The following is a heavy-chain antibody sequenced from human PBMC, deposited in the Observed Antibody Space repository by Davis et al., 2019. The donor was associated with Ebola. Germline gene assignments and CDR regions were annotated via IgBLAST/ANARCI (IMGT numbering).Heavy chain of an antibody. V-gene: IGHV1-69*13. J-gene: IGHJ4*02. CDR2: IIPIFGTA. CDR1: GGTFSSYA. CDR3: ASGEQWLPPRGR. D-gene: IGHD6-19*01. Sequence: SVQVSCKASGGTFSSYAISWVRQAPGQGLEWMGGIIPIFGTANYAQKFQGRVTITADESTSTAYMELSSLRSEDTAVYYCASGEQWLPPRGRWGQGTLVTVSS.